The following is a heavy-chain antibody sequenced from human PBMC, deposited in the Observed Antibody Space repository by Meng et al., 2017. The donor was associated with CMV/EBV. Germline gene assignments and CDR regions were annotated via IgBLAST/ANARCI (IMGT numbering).Heavy chain of an antibody. V-gene: IGHV3-23*01. CDR2: ISGSGGST. Sequence: GFTFSSDAMSWVRQAPGKGLEWVSAISGSGGSTYYADSVKGRFTISRDNSKNTLYLQMNSLRAEDTAVYYCAKDLLSFGVVIRLDYWGQGTLVTVSS. CDR1: GFTFSSDA. J-gene: IGHJ4*02. CDR3: AKDLLSFGVVIRLDY. D-gene: IGHD3-3*01.